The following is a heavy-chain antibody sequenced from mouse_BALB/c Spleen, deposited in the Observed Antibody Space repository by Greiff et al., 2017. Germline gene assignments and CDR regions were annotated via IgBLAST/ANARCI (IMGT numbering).Heavy chain of an antibody. Sequence: EVNVVESGAELVKPGASVKLSCTASGFNIKDTYMHWVKQRPEQGLEWIGRIDPANGNTKYDPKFQGKATITADTSSNTAYLQLSSLTSEDTAVYYCARSYGYDEGGFAYWGQGTLVTVSA. D-gene: IGHD2-2*01. CDR2: IDPANGNT. J-gene: IGHJ3*01. CDR1: GFNIKDTY. V-gene: IGHV14-3*02. CDR3: ARSYGYDEGGFAY.